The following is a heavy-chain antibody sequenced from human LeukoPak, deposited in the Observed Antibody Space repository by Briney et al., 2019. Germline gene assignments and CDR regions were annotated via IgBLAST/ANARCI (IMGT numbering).Heavy chain of an antibody. V-gene: IGHV4-39*07. Sequence: SETLSLTCTVSGGSISSSSYYWGWIRQPPGKGLEWIGSIYYSGSTYYNPSLKSRVTISVDTSKNQFSLKLSSVTAADTAVYYCARQRWLRAGDYWGQGTLVTVSS. CDR3: ARQRWLRAGDY. J-gene: IGHJ4*02. CDR2: IYYSGST. CDR1: GGSISSSSYY. D-gene: IGHD5-24*01.